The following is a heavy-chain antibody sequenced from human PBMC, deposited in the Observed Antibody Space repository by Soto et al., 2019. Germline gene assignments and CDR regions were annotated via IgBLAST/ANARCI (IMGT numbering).Heavy chain of an antibody. Sequence: QVQLVQSGAEVKEPGSSVKVSCKASGGTFSDFIMNWVRQTPGQGLEWMGGIVPMFGTATYAEKFKGRVTISATGSTSTAYMELTSLRSEDTAVYYCARNGTYRRSLSQYSGMDVWVQGTTVTVS. CDR2: IVPMFGTA. CDR1: GGTFSDFI. CDR3: ARNGTYRRSLSQYSGMDV. V-gene: IGHV1-69*01. J-gene: IGHJ6*02. D-gene: IGHD1-1*01.